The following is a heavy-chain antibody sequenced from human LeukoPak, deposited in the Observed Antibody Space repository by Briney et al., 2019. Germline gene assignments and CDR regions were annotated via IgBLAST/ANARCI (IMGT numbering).Heavy chain of an antibody. CDR3: ARDLGYCSGGSCYSYYFDS. CDR1: GFTFSSYW. V-gene: IGHV3-7*04. J-gene: IGHJ4*02. D-gene: IGHD2-15*01. Sequence: GGSLRLSCAASGFTFSSYWMSWVRRAPGQGLEWVANMNQDGGEKYYVDSVKGRFTISRDNAKNSLDLQMNSLRAEDTAVYYCARDLGYCSGGSCYSYYFDSWGQGTLVTVSS. CDR2: MNQDGGEK.